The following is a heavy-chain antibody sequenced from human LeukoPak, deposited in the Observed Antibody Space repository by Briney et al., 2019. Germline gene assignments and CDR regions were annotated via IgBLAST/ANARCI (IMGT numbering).Heavy chain of an antibody. D-gene: IGHD3-22*01. Sequence: GSSVTVSYKASGGTFSTYAISGVRQAPGQGLEWMGGIIPIFGTANYAQKFQGRVTITTDESTRTAYLELSSLRSEDTAVYYCARRIRTSYYDSSGYPHLGWFDPWGQGTLVTVSS. V-gene: IGHV1-69*05. CDR1: GGTFSTYA. CDR3: ARRIRTSYYDSSGYPHLGWFDP. J-gene: IGHJ5*02. CDR2: IIPIFGTA.